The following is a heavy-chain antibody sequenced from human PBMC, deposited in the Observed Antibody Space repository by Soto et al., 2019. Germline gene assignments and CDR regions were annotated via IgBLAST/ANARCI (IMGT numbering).Heavy chain of an antibody. D-gene: IGHD3-22*01. CDR3: VKASFQAYYYDSSGYHDY. CDR2: ISSNGGST. J-gene: IGHJ4*02. V-gene: IGHV3-64D*08. Sequence: PGGAPRLSCSAPGFTFRSYAMHWVRPAPGEGLEYVSAISSNGGSTYYADSVKGRFTISRDNSKNTLYLQMSSLRAEDTAVYYCVKASFQAYYYDSSGYHDYWGQGTLVTVSS. CDR1: GFTFRSYA.